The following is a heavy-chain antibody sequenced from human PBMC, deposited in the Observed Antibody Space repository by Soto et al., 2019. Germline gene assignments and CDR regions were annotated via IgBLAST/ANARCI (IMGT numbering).Heavy chain of an antibody. V-gene: IGHV3-48*02. CDR3: ANGRPYRSSWYYNWFDP. D-gene: IGHD6-13*01. CDR2: ISSSSSTI. Sequence: PGGSLRLSCAAPVFTFSSYSMNWVRQAPGKGLEWVSYISSSSSTIYYADSVKGRFTISRDNAKNSLYLQMNSLRDEDTAVYYCANGRPYRSSWYYNWFDPWGQGNLVTVSS. CDR1: VFTFSSYS. J-gene: IGHJ5*02.